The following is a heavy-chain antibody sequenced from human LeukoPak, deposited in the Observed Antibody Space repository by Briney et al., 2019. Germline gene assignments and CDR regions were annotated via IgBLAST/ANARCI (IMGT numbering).Heavy chain of an antibody. CDR3: ARDRYYYDSSGYYHGM. D-gene: IGHD3-22*01. V-gene: IGHV1-8*01. CDR2: MNPNSGNT. CDR1: GYTFTSYD. Sequence: ASVKVSCKASGYTFTSYDINWVRQATGQGLEWMGWMNPNSGNTGYAQKFQGRVTRTRNTSISTAYMELSSLRSEDTAVYYCARDRYYYDSSGYYHGMWGQGTLVTVSS. J-gene: IGHJ4*02.